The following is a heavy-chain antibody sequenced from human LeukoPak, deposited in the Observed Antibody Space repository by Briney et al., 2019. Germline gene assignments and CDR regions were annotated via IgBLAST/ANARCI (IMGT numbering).Heavy chain of an antibody. Sequence: GGSLRLSCAASGFTVNSNYVSWVRQAPGKGLEWVSSTYSGGLTYYADSVKGRFTISRDNSKDTVYLQMNSLRAEDTAVYYCARGTSSGYLRVKLDSWGQGTLVTVSS. D-gene: IGHD6-19*01. CDR2: TYSGGLT. CDR1: GFTVNSNY. CDR3: ARGTSSGYLRVKLDS. V-gene: IGHV3-53*01. J-gene: IGHJ4*02.